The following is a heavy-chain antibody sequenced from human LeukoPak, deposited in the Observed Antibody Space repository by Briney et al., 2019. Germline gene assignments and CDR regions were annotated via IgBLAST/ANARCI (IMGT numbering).Heavy chain of an antibody. CDR1: GDSISSGNY. CDR2: IYQSGIT. Sequence: SETLSLTCGVSGDSISSGNYWNWVSQPPGKELEWIGDIYQSGITNYNPSLKSRVTMSVDKSKSEFSLKLDSVTAADTAVDYCARYPRPRGGWFYFDYWGQGILVTVSS. D-gene: IGHD6-19*01. J-gene: IGHJ4*02. CDR3: ARYPRPRGGWFYFDY. V-gene: IGHV4-4*02.